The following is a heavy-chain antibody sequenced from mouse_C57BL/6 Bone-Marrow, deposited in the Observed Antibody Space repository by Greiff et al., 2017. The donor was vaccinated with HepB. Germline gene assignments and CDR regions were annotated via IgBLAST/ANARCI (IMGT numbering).Heavy chain of an antibody. D-gene: IGHD2-4*01. CDR2: IWSGGST. V-gene: IGHV2-4*01. Sequence: VKLMESGPGLVQPSQSLSITCTVSGFSLTSYGVHWVRQPPGKGLEWLGVIWSGGSTDYNAAFISRLSISKDNSKSQVFFKMNSLQADDTAIYYCAAYDYDVAWFAYWGQGTLVTVSA. CDR3: AAYDYDVAWFAY. CDR1: GFSLTSYG. J-gene: IGHJ3*01.